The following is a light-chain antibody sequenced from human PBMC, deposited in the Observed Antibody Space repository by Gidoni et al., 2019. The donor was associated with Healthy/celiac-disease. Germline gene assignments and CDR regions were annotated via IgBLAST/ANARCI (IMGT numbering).Light chain of an antibody. CDR1: QRVSSSY. CDR3: HQYGSSPQGT. J-gene: IGKJ1*01. V-gene: IGKV3-20*01. Sequence: DIVLTPSPGTLSLSPGERATPSCRGSQRVSSSYLAGYQQKPGQAPRLLIYGASSRATGIPEGWSSSRAGTEVTLTISRREAEDFAVDYCHQYGSSPQGTFGQGTKVEIK. CDR2: GAS.